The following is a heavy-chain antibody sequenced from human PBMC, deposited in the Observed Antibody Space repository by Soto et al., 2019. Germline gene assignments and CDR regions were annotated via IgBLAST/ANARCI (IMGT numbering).Heavy chain of an antibody. D-gene: IGHD2-15*01. J-gene: IGHJ3*02. V-gene: IGHV3-7*03. CDR3: GREGGGGNVVVVVAAIDDAFDI. Sequence: EVQLVESGGGLVQPGGSLRLSCAASGFTFSSYWMSWVRQAPGKGLEWVANIKQDGSEKYYVDSVKGRFTISRDNAKNSLYLQMNSLRAGDTVVNYCGREGGGGNVVVVVAAIDDAFDIWGQGTMVTVSS. CDR2: IKQDGSEK. CDR1: GFTFSSYW.